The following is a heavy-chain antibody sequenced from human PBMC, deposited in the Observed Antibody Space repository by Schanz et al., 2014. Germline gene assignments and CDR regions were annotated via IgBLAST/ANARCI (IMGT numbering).Heavy chain of an antibody. J-gene: IGHJ4*02. CDR3: TSEAHNHDGLRSYSNV. V-gene: IGHV1-8*02. D-gene: IGHD3-10*01. CDR1: GYTFTSDS. Sequence: QVQLVQSGAEVRKPGASVKVSCKASGYTFTSDSMHWVRQATGQGLEWMGWMNPNSGNTGYAQKFQGRVTMTRNTSISTAYMELSSLRSEDTAVYFCTSEAHNHDGLRSYSNVWGQGTLVTVTS. CDR2: MNPNSGNT.